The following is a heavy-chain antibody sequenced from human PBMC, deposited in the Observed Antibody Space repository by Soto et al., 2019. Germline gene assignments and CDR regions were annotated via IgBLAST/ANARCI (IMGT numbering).Heavy chain of an antibody. V-gene: IGHV3-9*01. D-gene: IGHD2-21*01. CDR3: VQAGVRDLNVEVPVYFDI. J-gene: IGHJ4*02. CDR2: ISWNGGNI. CDR1: GFIFDNSG. Sequence: DVQLVESGGGLVQPGRSLRLSCAASGFIFDNSGMHWVRQAPGKGLEWVSGISWNGGNIGYADSVKGRFSISSDNAKDSLFLQMNRLRPDDSAFYYCVQAGVRDLNVEVPVYFDIWGQGTLVTVSS.